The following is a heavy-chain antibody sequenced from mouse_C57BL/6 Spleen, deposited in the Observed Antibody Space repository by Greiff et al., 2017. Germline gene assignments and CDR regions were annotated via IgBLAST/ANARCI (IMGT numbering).Heavy chain of an antibody. J-gene: IGHJ4*01. CDR3: ARGDSNYGSYYAMDY. CDR2: IDPSDSET. Sequence: VQLQQPGAELVRPGSSVKLSCKASGYTFTSYWMPWVKQRPIQGLEWIGNIDPSDSETHYNQKFKDKATLTVDKSSSTAYMQLSSLTSEDSAVYYCARGDSNYGSYYAMDYWGQGTSVTVSS. D-gene: IGHD2-5*01. CDR1: GYTFTSYW. V-gene: IGHV1-52*01.